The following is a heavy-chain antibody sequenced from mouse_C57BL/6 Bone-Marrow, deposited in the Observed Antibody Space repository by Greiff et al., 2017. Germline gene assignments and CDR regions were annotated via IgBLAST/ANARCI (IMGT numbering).Heavy chain of an antibody. CDR1: GFTFSDYY. Sequence: EVKVVESEGGLVQPGSSMKLSCTASGFTFSDYYMAWVRQVPEKGLEWVANINYDGSSTYYLDSLKSRFIISRDNAKNILYLQMSSLKSEDTAANYCARGPGRNYFDYWGQGTTLTVSS. D-gene: IGHD4-1*01. CDR3: ARGPGRNYFDY. J-gene: IGHJ2*01. V-gene: IGHV5-16*01. CDR2: INYDGSST.